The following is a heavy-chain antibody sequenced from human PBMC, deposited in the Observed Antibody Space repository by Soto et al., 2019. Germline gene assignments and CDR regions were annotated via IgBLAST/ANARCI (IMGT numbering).Heavy chain of an antibody. V-gene: IGHV1-69*12. CDR3: AREGNYDDFDY. CDR2: IIPIFGKA. D-gene: IGHD3-3*01. Sequence: QVQLVQSGAEVKKPGSSVKVSCKASGGTFSSYAISWVRQAPGQGLEWMGGIIPIFGKANYAQKVQGRVTITGDESKNTAYMELRSLRCEDTAVYYCAREGNYDDFDYWGQGTLVTVSS. J-gene: IGHJ4*02. CDR1: GGTFSSYA.